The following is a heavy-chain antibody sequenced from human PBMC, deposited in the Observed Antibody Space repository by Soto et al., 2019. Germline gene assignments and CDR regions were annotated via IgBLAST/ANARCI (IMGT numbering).Heavy chain of an antibody. V-gene: IGHV3-7*04. D-gene: IGHD3-22*01. Sequence: RGSLRLSCAASGFTFSSYWMSWVRQAPGKGLEWVANIKPDGSQKWYVDSVKGRFTISRDNAKSSLSLQMDSLRAEDTAVYYCARGDYYDISGPFSDAFDIWGQGTMVTVSS. CDR1: GFTFSSYW. CDR2: IKPDGSQK. J-gene: IGHJ3*02. CDR3: ARGDYYDISGPFSDAFDI.